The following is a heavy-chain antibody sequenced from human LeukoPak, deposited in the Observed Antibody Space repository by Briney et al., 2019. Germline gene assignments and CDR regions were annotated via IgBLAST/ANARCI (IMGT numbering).Heavy chain of an antibody. D-gene: IGHD6-19*01. J-gene: IGHJ4*02. V-gene: IGHV3-48*03. Sequence: GGSLRLSCADSGFTFGSYEMNWVRQAPGKGLEWVSYISSGGITKYYADSGKGRFTISRDNAKNSLYLQMNSLRAEDMAIYYCTRAAVAGGPFDYWGQGTLVTASS. CDR1: GFTFGSYE. CDR3: TRAAVAGGPFDY. CDR2: ISSGGITK.